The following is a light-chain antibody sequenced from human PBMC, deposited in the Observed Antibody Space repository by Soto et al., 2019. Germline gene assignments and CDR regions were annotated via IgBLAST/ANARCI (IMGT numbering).Light chain of an antibody. J-gene: IGKJ1*01. V-gene: IGKV2D-29*01. CDR2: EVS. Sequence: DVVMTQTPLSLSVSPGQPASISCKSSQSLVYSDGKTYFYWYLQKPGQPPQLLIYEVSKRFSGVPDRFSGSGSGTDFTLKISRVEAEAVGVYYCIQSVQHPWTLGQGTKVDTK. CDR1: QSLVYSDGKTY. CDR3: IQSVQHPWT.